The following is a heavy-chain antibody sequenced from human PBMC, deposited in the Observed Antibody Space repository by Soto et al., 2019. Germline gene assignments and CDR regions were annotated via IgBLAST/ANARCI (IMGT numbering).Heavy chain of an antibody. CDR3: ARASYNWNHEYFDY. Sequence: SHTLSLTCAISGDSVSSNSGAWNWIRQSPSRGLEWLGRTYYRSKWYNDYAVSVKSRITINPDTSKNQFSLQLNSVTPEDTAVYYCARASYNWNHEYFDYWGQGTLVTVSS. V-gene: IGHV6-1*01. D-gene: IGHD1-20*01. CDR2: TYYRSKWYN. J-gene: IGHJ4*02. CDR1: GDSVSSNSGA.